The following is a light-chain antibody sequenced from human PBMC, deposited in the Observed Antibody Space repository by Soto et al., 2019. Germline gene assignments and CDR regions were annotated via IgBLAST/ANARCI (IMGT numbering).Light chain of an antibody. CDR2: EAS. Sequence: EIVLTQSPATLSLSPGERATLSCRASQSVSSYLAWYQQKPGQAPRLLIYEASNRATGIPPRFSGSGTGTAFTPTISSLEPEDFAVYSCQQRSNWPLSFGGGTTGE. V-gene: IGKV3-11*01. CDR3: QQRSNWPLS. CDR1: QSVSSY. J-gene: IGKJ4*01.